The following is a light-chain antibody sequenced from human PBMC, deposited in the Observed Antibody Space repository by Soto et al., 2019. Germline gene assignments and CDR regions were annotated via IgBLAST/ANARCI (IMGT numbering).Light chain of an antibody. Sequence: EIVLTQSPGTLSLSPGERATLSCRASLSVSSNYLAWYQQKTGQTPRLLIYIASNRAPGIPDRFSGSGSGTHFTLTISRVEPEDFAVYYCQQYGSSPWTFGQGTKVEIK. J-gene: IGKJ1*01. CDR1: LSVSSNY. CDR3: QQYGSSPWT. V-gene: IGKV3-20*01. CDR2: IAS.